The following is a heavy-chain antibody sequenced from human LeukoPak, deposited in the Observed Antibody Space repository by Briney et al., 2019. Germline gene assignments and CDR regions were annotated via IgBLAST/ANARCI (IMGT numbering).Heavy chain of an antibody. V-gene: IGHV6-1*01. CDR1: GDSVSSNSAA. Sequence: SQTLSLTCAISGDSVSSNSAAWNWIRQSPSRGLEWLGRTYYRSKWYNDYAVSVKSRITINPDTSKNQFSLQLNSVTPEDTAVYYCARAPRRSSSGWTSFDYWGQGTLVTVSS. CDR2: TYYRSKWYN. J-gene: IGHJ4*02. CDR3: ARAPRRSSSGWTSFDY. D-gene: IGHD6-19*01.